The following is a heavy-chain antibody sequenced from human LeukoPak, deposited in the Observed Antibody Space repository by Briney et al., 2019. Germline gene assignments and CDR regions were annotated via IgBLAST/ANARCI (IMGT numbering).Heavy chain of an antibody. V-gene: IGHV4-39*01. Sequence: PGGSLRLSCAASGFSFSDYYMSWIRQAPGKGLEWIGSIYYSGSTYHNPSLKSRATISVDTSKDQFSLKLSSVTAADTAVYYCARLAVVFDYWGQGTLVTVSS. CDR1: GFSFSDYY. J-gene: IGHJ4*02. CDR3: ARLAVVFDY. CDR2: IYYSGST. D-gene: IGHD4-23*01.